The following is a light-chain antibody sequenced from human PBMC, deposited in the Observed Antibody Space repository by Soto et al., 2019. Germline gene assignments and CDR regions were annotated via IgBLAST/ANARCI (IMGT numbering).Light chain of an antibody. Sequence: EIVMTQSPATLSVSPGETATLSCRASQSFSIDLAWYQQKPGQAPRLLISGVSNRATGIPARFSGSGSGTEFTLTISSLQSEDFAIYDCQQYNKWPLTFGGGTKVEIK. V-gene: IGKV3-15*01. CDR3: QQYNKWPLT. J-gene: IGKJ4*01. CDR1: QSFSID. CDR2: GVS.